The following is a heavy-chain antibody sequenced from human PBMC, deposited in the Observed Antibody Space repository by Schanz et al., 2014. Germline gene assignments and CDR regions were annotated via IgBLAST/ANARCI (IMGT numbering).Heavy chain of an antibody. CDR1: GFSFDDYT. Sequence: EPLVVESGGGLVQPGGSLRLSCAASGFSFDDYTMHWVRQAPGKGLEWVSLIDRDGGHTYYADSVKGRFTISRDNSKNSLYLQMNSLRTEDTALYYCAKDSRGSSFDMDVWGQGTTVTVSS. CDR2: IDRDGGHT. D-gene: IGHD1-26*01. J-gene: IGHJ6*02. V-gene: IGHV3-43*01. CDR3: AKDSRGSSFDMDV.